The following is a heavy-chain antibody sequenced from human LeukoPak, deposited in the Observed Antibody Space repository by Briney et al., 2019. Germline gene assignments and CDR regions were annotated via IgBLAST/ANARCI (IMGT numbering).Heavy chain of an antibody. CDR3: ARVMTDYYYYGMDV. Sequence: SETLSLTCTVSGGSIGSGDYYWSWIRQPPGKGLEWIGNIYDSGNIHYNPSLRSRVTISVDTSKNQFSLRLSYVTAADTAVYYCARVMTDYYYYGMDVWGQGTTVTVSS. D-gene: IGHD3-16*01. CDR2: IYDSGNI. V-gene: IGHV4-30-4*08. J-gene: IGHJ6*02. CDR1: GGSIGSGDYY.